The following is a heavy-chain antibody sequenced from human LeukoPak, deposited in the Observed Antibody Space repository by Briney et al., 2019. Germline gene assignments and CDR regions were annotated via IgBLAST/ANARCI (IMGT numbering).Heavy chain of an antibody. CDR3: ARDHHRRLYDSQARNTFDI. Sequence: GGSLRLSCAVSGFTFSSYWMSWVRQSPGKGLEWVSNIKQDGSEKNYVDSVKGRFTISRDNAKNSLYLQMNSLRAEDTAVYYCARDHHRRLYDSQARNTFDIWGQGTMVTVSS. D-gene: IGHD3-22*01. J-gene: IGHJ3*02. V-gene: IGHV3-7*01. CDR1: GFTFSSYW. CDR2: IKQDGSEK.